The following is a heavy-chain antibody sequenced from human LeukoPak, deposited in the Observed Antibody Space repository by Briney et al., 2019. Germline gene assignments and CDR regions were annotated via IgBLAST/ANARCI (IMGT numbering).Heavy chain of an antibody. D-gene: IGHD3-22*01. CDR3: ARDAFASYYYDSSGYSPNFDY. J-gene: IGHJ4*02. CDR1: GFTFSSYE. CDR2: ISSSGSTI. Sequence: PGGSLRLSCAASGFTFSSYEMNWVRQAPGKGLEWVSYISSSGSTIYYADSVKGRFTISRDNAKNSLYLQMNSLRAEDTAVYYCARDAFASYYYDSSGYSPNFDYWGQGTLVTVSS. V-gene: IGHV3-48*03.